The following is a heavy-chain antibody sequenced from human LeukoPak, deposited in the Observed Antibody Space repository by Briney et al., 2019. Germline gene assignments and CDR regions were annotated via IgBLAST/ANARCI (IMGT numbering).Heavy chain of an antibody. CDR2: INPSGGST. CDR1: GNSFTGYY. V-gene: IGHV1-46*01. Sequence: PEASVKVSCKASGNSFTGYYIHWVRQAPGQGLEWMGIINPSGGSTSYAQKFQGRVTMTRDMSTSTVYMELSSLRSEDTAVYYCARALLLVPLGYCSSTSCYAGMGYWGQGTLVTVSS. D-gene: IGHD2-2*01. J-gene: IGHJ4*02. CDR3: ARALLLVPLGYCSSTSCYAGMGY.